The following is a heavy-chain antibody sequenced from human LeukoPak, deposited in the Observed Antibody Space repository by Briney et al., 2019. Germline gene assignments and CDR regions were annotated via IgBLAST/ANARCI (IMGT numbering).Heavy chain of an antibody. D-gene: IGHD2-2*01. CDR1: GFTVSSNY. CDR3: ARGKILGYCSSTSCPLDY. J-gene: IGHJ4*02. V-gene: IGHV3-53*01. CDR2: IYSGGST. Sequence: GGSLRLSCAASGFTVSSNYMSWVRQAPGKGLEWVSVIYSGGSTYYADSVKGRFTISRDNSKNTLYLQMNSLRAEDTAVYYCARGKILGYCSSTSCPLDYWGQGTLVTVSS.